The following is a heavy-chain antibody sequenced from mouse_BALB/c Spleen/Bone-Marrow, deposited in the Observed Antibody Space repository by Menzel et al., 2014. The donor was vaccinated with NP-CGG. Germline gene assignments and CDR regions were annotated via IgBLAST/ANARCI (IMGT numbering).Heavy chain of an antibody. CDR2: INPYNDDS. V-gene: IGHV1-14*01. CDR1: GYTFTTYV. D-gene: IGHD1-1*01. J-gene: IGHJ3*01. Sequence: VQLQQSGPELVKPGASVKMPCKASGYTFTTYVMQWVKQKPGQGLEWIGYINPYNDDSKYNEKFKGKATLTSDKSSSTAYMELSSLTSEDSAVYYCARDYYASTSFAYWGQGTLVTASA. CDR3: ARDYYASTSFAY.